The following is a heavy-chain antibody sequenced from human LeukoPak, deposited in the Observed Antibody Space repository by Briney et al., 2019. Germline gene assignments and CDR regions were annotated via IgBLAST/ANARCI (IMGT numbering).Heavy chain of an antibody. D-gene: IGHD3-16*01. CDR1: GGSISSSSYY. CDR3: ARVIRVYDYVWGALDP. CDR2: IYYSGST. J-gene: IGHJ5*02. V-gene: IGHV4-39*07. Sequence: PSETLSLTCTVSGGSISSSSYYWGWIRQPPGKGLEWIGSIYYSGSTYYNPSLKSRVTMSVDTSKNQFSLKLSSVTAADTAVYYCARVIRVYDYVWGALDPWGQGTLVTVSS.